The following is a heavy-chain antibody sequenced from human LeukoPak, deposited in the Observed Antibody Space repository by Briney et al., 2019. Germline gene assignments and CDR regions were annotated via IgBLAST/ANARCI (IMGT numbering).Heavy chain of an antibody. Sequence: SETLSLTCTVSGGSISSGSYYWSWIRQPAGKGLEWIGRIYTSGSTNYNPSLKSRVTISVDTSKNQFSLKLSSVTAADTAVYYCARDSISPTRGYSNWGQGTLVTVSS. V-gene: IGHV4-61*02. CDR3: ARDSISPTRGYSN. CDR1: GGSISSGSYY. J-gene: IGHJ4*02. D-gene: IGHD5-18*01. CDR2: IYTSGST.